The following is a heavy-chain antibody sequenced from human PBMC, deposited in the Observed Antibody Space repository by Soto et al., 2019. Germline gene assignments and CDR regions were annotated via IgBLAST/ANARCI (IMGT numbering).Heavy chain of an antibody. CDR1: GGPISSGGYY. J-gene: IGHJ6*02. Sequence: PSETLSLTCTVSGGPISSGGYYWSWIRQHPGKGLEWIGYIYYSGSTYYNPSLKSRVTISVDTSKNQFSLKLSSVTAADTAVYYCARVQWLRLESKGYGMDVWGQGTTVTVSS. D-gene: IGHD5-12*01. V-gene: IGHV4-31*03. CDR3: ARVQWLRLESKGYGMDV. CDR2: IYYSGST.